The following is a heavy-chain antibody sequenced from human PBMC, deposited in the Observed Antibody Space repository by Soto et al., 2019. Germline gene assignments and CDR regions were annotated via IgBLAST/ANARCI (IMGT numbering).Heavy chain of an antibody. CDR3: ARDRAKGVVTDHYNGMEL. V-gene: IGHV1-18*01. CDR1: GYKFTGFG. Sequence: ASVKVSCKASGYKFTGFGISWVRQAPGQGLEWMGWISAYTGNTIYARKFQGRVSLTIDTSTNTAYMEVRSLRSDDTATYYCARDRAKGVVTDHYNGMELWGPGTTVTVSS. J-gene: IGHJ6*02. CDR2: ISAYTGNT. D-gene: IGHD2-15*01.